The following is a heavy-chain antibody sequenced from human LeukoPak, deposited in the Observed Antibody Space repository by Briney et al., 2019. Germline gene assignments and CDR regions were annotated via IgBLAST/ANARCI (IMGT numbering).Heavy chain of an antibody. Sequence: GGSLRLSCAASGFTFEKHGMSWVRQAPGKGLEWVSGLNWNGGSTGYADSVKGRFTISRDNAKNSLYLQMNSLRDEDTAVYYCARAGTVSINWFDPWGQGTLVIVSS. D-gene: IGHD1-1*01. V-gene: IGHV3-20*04. CDR1: GFTFEKHG. J-gene: IGHJ5*02. CDR2: LNWNGGST. CDR3: ARAGTVSINWFDP.